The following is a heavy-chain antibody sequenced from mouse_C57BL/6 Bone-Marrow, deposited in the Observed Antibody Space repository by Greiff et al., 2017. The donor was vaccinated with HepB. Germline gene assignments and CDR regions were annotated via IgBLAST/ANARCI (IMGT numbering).Heavy chain of an antibody. CDR3: AREEKYSGVYYAMDL. CDR2: IDPSDSYT. CDR1: GYTFTSYW. D-gene: IGHD5-1*01. Sequence: VQLQQPGAELVKPGASVKLSCKASGYTFTSYWMQWVKQRPGQGLEWIGEIDPSDSYTNYNQKFKGKATLTVDTSSSTAYMQLSSLTSEDSADYYWAREEKYSGVYYAMDLWGQGTSVTVSS. V-gene: IGHV1-50*01. J-gene: IGHJ4*01.